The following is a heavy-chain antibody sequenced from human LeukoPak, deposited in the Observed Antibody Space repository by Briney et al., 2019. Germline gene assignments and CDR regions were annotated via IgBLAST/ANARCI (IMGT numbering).Heavy chain of an antibody. V-gene: IGHV3-7*01. CDR1: SYY. CDR2: INQDESEK. J-gene: IGHJ5*02. Sequence: SYYWGWIRQPPGKGLEWVANINQDESEKYYVDSMKGRFTISRNYGQHLLYKQMNSMRAEDTAVYYCARGHYGDYAWGQGTLVTVSS. CDR3: ARGHYGDYA. D-gene: IGHD4-17*01.